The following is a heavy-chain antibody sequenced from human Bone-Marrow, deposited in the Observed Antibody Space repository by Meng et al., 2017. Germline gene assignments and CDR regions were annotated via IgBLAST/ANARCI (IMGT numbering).Heavy chain of an antibody. Sequence: SETLSLTCTVSGGSISSYYWSWIWQPAGKGLEWIGRIYTSGSTNYNPSLKSRGTMSVDTSKNQFSLKLSSVTAADTAMYYCAREGDSSHYDILTGTHYYFDYWGQGTLVTVSS. CDR1: GGSISSYY. V-gene: IGHV4-4*07. CDR2: IYTSGST. CDR3: AREGDSSHYDILTGTHYYFDY. J-gene: IGHJ4*02. D-gene: IGHD3-9*01.